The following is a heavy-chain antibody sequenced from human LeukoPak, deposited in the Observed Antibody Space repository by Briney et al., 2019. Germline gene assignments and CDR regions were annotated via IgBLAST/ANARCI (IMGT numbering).Heavy chain of an antibody. V-gene: IGHV4-59*08. Sequence: SETLSLTCTVPGGSISSYYWSWIWQPPGKGLEWSGYIYYSGSTNYNPYLKSRVTISVDTSKNQFSLMLSSVTAADTAVYYCARRVVAATKVDYYYYYMDVWGKGTTVTVSS. CDR2: IYYSGST. J-gene: IGHJ6*03. CDR1: GGSISSYY. D-gene: IGHD2-15*01. CDR3: ARRVVAATKVDYYYYYMDV.